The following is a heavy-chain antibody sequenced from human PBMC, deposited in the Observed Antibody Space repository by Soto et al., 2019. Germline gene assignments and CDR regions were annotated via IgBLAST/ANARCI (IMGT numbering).Heavy chain of an antibody. J-gene: IGHJ5*02. CDR2: ILYSGKT. CDR1: GGSMNSASYY. Sequence: SETLSLTCTVSGGSMNSASYYWTWIRQHPGKGLEWIGYILYSGKTYYNPSLKSRVVISVDTSRSHFSLDLTSVTAADTAVYYCARSYTLSLWPAPNWFDPWGQGTLVTVSS. CDR3: ARSYTLSLWPAPNWFDP. D-gene: IGHD2-2*02. V-gene: IGHV4-31*03.